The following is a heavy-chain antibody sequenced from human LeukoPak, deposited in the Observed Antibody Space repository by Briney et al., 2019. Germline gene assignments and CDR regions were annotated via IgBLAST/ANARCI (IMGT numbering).Heavy chain of an antibody. J-gene: IGHJ4*02. Sequence: SETLSLTCTVSGGSISNYYWSWTRQPAGKGLEWIGRIYTSGSTNYNPSLKGRVTISIDKSKNQFSLKLTSVTAADTAVYYCARLKQLDIDYWGQGTLVTVSS. CDR1: GGSISNYY. D-gene: IGHD6-6*01. V-gene: IGHV4-4*07. CDR2: IYTSGST. CDR3: ARLKQLDIDY.